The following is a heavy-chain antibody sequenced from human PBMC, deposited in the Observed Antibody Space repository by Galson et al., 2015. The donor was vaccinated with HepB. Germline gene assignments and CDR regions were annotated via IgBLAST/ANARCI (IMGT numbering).Heavy chain of an antibody. D-gene: IGHD2-21*01. CDR3: ARDQYGGGPNYMDV. J-gene: IGHJ6*03. Sequence: SLRLSCAASGFAFSTYGMHWVRQAPGKGLEWVAVIWYDRSNKYYADYVKGRFTISRDNSKNTLYLQINSLRAEDTAVYYCARDQYGGGPNYMDVWGKGTTVTVSS. V-gene: IGHV3-33*01. CDR2: IWYDRSNK. CDR1: GFAFSTYG.